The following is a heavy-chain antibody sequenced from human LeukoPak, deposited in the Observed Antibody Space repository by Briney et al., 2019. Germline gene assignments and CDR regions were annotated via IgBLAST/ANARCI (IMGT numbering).Heavy chain of an antibody. Sequence: GGSLRLSCAASGFTFSGSATHWVRQASGKGLEWVGRIRSKANSYATAYAASVKGRFTISRDDSKNTAYLQMNSLKTEDTAVYYCTRLEYGSGILWFDPWGQGTLVTVSS. J-gene: IGHJ5*02. V-gene: IGHV3-73*01. CDR3: TRLEYGSGILWFDP. CDR1: GFTFSGSA. D-gene: IGHD3-10*01. CDR2: IRSKANSYAT.